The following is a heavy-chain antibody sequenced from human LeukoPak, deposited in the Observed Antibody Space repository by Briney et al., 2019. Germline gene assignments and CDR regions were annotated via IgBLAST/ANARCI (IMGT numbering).Heavy chain of an antibody. Sequence: PGGSLRLSCAASGFTFSSYWMSWVRQAPGKGLEWVANIKQDGSEKYYVDGVKGRFTISRDNAKNSLYLQMNSLRAEDTAVYYCARDSNRGYFDYWGQGTLVTVSS. CDR3: ARDSNRGYFDY. J-gene: IGHJ4*02. CDR1: GFTFSSYW. CDR2: IKQDGSEK. V-gene: IGHV3-7*01. D-gene: IGHD3-16*02.